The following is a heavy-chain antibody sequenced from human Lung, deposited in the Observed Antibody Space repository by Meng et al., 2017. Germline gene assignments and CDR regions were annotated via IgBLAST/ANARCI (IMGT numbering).Heavy chain of an antibody. D-gene: IGHD6-13*01. CDR1: RSTFPDYW. J-gene: IGHJ4*02. Sequence: VRLVQSGAEVKKPGASVKVSCKASRSTFPDYWLHWVRRAPGQGLEWMGRINPKSGDTHYAQRFQGRVTMTGDTSISTAYMELSGLRSDDTAMYYCARDEDISAAGKLFGDYWGQGTLVTVSS. V-gene: IGHV1-2*06. CDR2: INPKSGDT. CDR3: ARDEDISAAGKLFGDY.